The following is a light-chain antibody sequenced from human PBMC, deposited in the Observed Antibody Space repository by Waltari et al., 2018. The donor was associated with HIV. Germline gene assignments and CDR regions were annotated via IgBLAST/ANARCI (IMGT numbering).Light chain of an antibody. CDR3: HQAYTVPWS. CDR1: ATVGSH. V-gene: IGKV1-39*01. J-gene: IGKJ1*01. Sequence: ILLTQSPSSLSGHVVDRVSMTCRASATVGSHLNCYQLKPGQAPRVLISRTSILQSGVPSRFSGSSSGSDFTLTISDLQPEDVATYYCHQAYTVPWSFGQGT. CDR2: RTS.